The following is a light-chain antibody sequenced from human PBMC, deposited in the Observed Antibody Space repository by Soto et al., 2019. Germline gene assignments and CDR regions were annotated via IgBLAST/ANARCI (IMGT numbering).Light chain of an antibody. CDR3: QPYGSSGR. CDR2: GAS. CDR1: QSVSSH. J-gene: IGKJ1*01. V-gene: IGKV3-20*01. Sequence: ETVLMQNPATLVMSPGERATRSFRASQSVSSHLAWYQQRPGQAPRLLIYGASNRATGIPDRFSGSGSGTDFTLPLSRLEREDSPVYYCQPYGSSGRFGEGTKVDIK.